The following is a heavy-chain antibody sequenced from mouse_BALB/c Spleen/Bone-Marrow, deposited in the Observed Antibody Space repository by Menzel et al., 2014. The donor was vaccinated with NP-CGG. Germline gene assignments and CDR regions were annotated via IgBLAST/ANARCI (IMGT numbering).Heavy chain of an antibody. CDR1: GYTFSSYW. Sequence: QVQLKQSGAELMKPGASVKISCKATGYTFSSYWIEWVKQRPGHGLEWIGEILPGSGTTNYIEKFKGKATFTADTSSNTAYMQLSSLTSEDSAVYYCGRGGYCGASLVAYWGQGTLVTVSA. V-gene: IGHV1-9*01. CDR2: ILPGSGTT. CDR3: GRGGYCGASLVAY. D-gene: IGHD2-10*02. J-gene: IGHJ3*01.